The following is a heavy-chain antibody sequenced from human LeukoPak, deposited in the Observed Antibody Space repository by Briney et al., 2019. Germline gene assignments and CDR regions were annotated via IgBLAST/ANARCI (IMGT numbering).Heavy chain of an antibody. V-gene: IGHV3-48*01. CDR1: GFTFSNYN. D-gene: IGHD3-22*01. J-gene: IGHJ3*01. CDR2: ISSSSSSI. CDR3: ARAGWLLLLYPFDV. Sequence: PGGSLRLSCAASGFTFSNYNMHWVRQAPGKGLEWVSYISSSSSSIHYADSVKGRFTISRDNAKNSLYLQMNSLRAEDTAVYYCARAGWLLLLYPFDVWGQGTMVTVSS.